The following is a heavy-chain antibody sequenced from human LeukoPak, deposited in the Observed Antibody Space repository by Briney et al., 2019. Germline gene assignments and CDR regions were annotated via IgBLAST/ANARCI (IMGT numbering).Heavy chain of an antibody. D-gene: IGHD6-19*01. J-gene: IGHJ4*02. Sequence: PGGSLRLSCAASGFTVSNTFMSWVRQARGKGLEWVSVIYSVGTTYCADSVKGRFTISRDNSKNTLYLQMNSLRAEDTAVYYCARGSGWLDYWGQGTLVTVSS. CDR2: IYSVGTT. CDR3: ARGSGWLDY. CDR1: GFTVSNTF. V-gene: IGHV3-53*01.